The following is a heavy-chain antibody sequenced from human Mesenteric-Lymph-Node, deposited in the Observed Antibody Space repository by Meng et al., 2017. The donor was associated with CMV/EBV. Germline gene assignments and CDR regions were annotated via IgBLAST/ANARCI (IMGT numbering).Heavy chain of an antibody. Sequence: SGSGLHWVRQASGKGLEWVGRIKNKANSYATAYAASVKGRFTISRDDSKNTAYLQMNSLKTEDTDVYYCTRLTSGIAAAGRINWFDPWGQGTLVTVSS. CDR3: TRLTSGIAAAGRINWFDP. D-gene: IGHD6-13*01. J-gene: IGHJ5*02. V-gene: IGHV3-73*01. CDR2: IKNKANSYAT. CDR1: SGSG.